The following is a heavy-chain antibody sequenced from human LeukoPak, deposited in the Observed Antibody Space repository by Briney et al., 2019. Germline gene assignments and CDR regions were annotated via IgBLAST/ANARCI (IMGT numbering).Heavy chain of an antibody. CDR2: ISAYNGNT. CDR1: GYTFTSYG. J-gene: IGHJ4*02. Sequence: ASVKVSCKASGYTFTSYGISWVRQAPGQGLEWMGWISAYNGNTNYAQKLQGRVTMTTDTSTSTAYMELRSLRSDDTAVYYCASQGVAAAPPGYFDYWGQGTLVTVSS. V-gene: IGHV1-18*01. D-gene: IGHD6-13*01. CDR3: ASQGVAAAPPGYFDY.